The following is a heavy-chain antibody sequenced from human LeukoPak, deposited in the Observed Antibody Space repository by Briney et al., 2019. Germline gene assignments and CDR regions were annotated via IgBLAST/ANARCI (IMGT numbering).Heavy chain of an antibody. CDR1: GGSISSSSYY. D-gene: IGHD1-14*01. CDR2: IYYSGST. Sequence: PSETLSLTCTVSGGSISSSSYYWGWIRQPPGKGLEWIGSIYYSGSTYYNPSLKSRVTISVDTSKNQFSLKLSSVTAADTAVYYCASPRSDPLATTFLAPDYWGQGTLVTVSS. CDR3: ASPRSDPLATTFLAPDY. V-gene: IGHV4-39*01. J-gene: IGHJ4*02.